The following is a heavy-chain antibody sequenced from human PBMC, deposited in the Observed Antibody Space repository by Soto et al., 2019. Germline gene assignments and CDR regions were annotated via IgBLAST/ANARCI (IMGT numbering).Heavy chain of an antibody. D-gene: IGHD1-26*01. J-gene: IGHJ4*02. CDR2: INPDGSGE. Sequence: EVQLGESGGGLVQPGGSLRLSCAASGFNFGGSWMTWVRQALGKGLEWLAKINPDGSGEYYVDSVKGRFTISRDNAESSLFFQMDSLRDEDTAVNFCAREHYFGLDYWGQGTLVTVSS. CDR1: GFNFGGSW. V-gene: IGHV3-7*04. CDR3: AREHYFGLDY.